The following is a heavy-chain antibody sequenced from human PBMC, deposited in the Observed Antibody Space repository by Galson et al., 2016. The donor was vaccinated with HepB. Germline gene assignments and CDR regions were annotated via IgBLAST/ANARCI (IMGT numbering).Heavy chain of an antibody. CDR1: GFSFGDYA. CDR2: ISWHSISL. V-gene: IGHV3-9*01. J-gene: IGHJ6*02. D-gene: IGHD6-13*01. Sequence: SLRLSCAASGFSFGDYAMHWVRQAPGKGLEWVAGISWHSISLVYADSVRGRFTISRDNAKNSLYLQMNSLRAEDTAVYYCARDGAGAMRKQLVYYYYYGMDVWGQGTTVTVSS. CDR3: ARDGAGAMRKQLVYYYYYGMDV.